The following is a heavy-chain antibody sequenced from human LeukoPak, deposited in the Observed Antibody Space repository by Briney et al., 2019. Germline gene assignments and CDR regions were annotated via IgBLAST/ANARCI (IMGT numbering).Heavy chain of an antibody. D-gene: IGHD5-24*01. CDR3: ARGDGYNYYDK. CDR2: IYYSGTT. V-gene: IGHV4-31*02. Sequence: SETLSLTCDVSGGSINSGGYYWSWVRQLPGKGLEWIGYIYYSGTTNYNPSLKRRSTISADTSKGQFSLKMTSVTAADTAVYYCARGDGYNYYDKWGQGTLVTVPS. CDR1: GGSINSGGYY. J-gene: IGHJ4*02.